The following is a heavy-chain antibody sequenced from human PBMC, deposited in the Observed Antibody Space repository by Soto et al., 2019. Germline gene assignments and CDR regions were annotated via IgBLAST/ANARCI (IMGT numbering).Heavy chain of an antibody. CDR2: IIPILGET. CDR3: ARGLGGRMAD. D-gene: IGHD3-16*01. V-gene: IGHV1-69*08. Sequence: QVQLVQSGAEVKKPGSSVRVSCKASGTIFSSYTISWVRQAPGQGLEWMGRIIPILGETNSAQKFQGRVTLTADKSTNTANMQLNSLRVEDTAVFYWARGLGGRMADWAKGTTFTVPP. J-gene: IGHJ6*04. CDR1: GTIFSSYT.